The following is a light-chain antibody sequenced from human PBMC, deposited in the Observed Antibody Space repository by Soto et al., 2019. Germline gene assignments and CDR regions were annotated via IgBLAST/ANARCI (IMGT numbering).Light chain of an antibody. CDR1: SSDVGGYNY. Sequence: QSALTQPPSASGSPGQSVTISCTGTSSDVGGYNYVFWYQQHSGKAPNLMIYEVSKRPSGVPDRFSGSKSGNTASLTVSGLQAEDEADYYCSSYAGSNNFVVFGGGTKVTVL. CDR3: SSYAGSNNFVV. J-gene: IGLJ2*01. V-gene: IGLV2-8*01. CDR2: EVS.